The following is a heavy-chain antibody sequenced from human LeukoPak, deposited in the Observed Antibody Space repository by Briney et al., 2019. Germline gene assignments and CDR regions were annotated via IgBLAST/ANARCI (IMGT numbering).Heavy chain of an antibody. D-gene: IGHD3-22*01. J-gene: IGHJ4*02. CDR1: GFIVSSNY. Sequence: GGSLRLSCAASGFIVSSNYMSWVRQAPGKGLEWVSIIYSGGSTYYADSVKGRFTISRDNSKNTLYLQMNSLRAEDTAVYYCASYNYDSSGYYNYWGQGTLVTVSS. CDR2: IYSGGST. CDR3: ASYNYDSSGYYNY. V-gene: IGHV3-53*01.